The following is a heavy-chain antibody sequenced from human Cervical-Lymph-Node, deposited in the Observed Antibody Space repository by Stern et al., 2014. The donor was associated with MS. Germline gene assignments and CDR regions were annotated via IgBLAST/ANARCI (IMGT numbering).Heavy chain of an antibody. CDR2: IYPDDSDI. Sequence: VQLVQSGAEVKKPGEYLKISCKGSGYTFTNNWIAWVRQMPGKGLEWMGIIYPDDSDIRYRPSLQGQVPISADKSISPASLQWSSLKAADSAVYYCARPPPRRKWDDPNYGMDVWGQGTTVTVSS. D-gene: IGHD1-1*01. CDR3: ARPPPRRKWDDPNYGMDV. CDR1: GYTFTNNW. J-gene: IGHJ6*02. V-gene: IGHV5-51*03.